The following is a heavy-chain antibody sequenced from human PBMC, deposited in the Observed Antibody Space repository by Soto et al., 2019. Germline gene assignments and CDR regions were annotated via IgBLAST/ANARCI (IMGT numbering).Heavy chain of an antibody. Sequence: QVQLQESGPGLVKPSETLSLTCTVSGGSISDSYWSWIRQPPGKGLEWIGYIYYSGSTNYNPSLKTRVTMSVDTSKNQFSLRLSSVTAADTAVYYCERLGVRGWYDAFDIWGQGTMVTVSS. CDR1: GGSISDSY. CDR3: ERLGVRGWYDAFDI. J-gene: IGHJ3*02. V-gene: IGHV4-59*01. CDR2: IYYSGST. D-gene: IGHD6-19*01.